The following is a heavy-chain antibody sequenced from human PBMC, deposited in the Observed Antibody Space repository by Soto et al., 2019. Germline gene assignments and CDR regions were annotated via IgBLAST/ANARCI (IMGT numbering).Heavy chain of an antibody. V-gene: IGHV3-23*01. Sequence: EVQLLESGGGLVQPGGCLRLSCAASGFTFSSYAMSWVRQAPGKGLEWVSAISGSGGSTYYADSVKGRFTISRDNSKNTLYLQMNSLRAEDTAVYYCAKDPLLLWFGELSGGLFDYWGQGTLVTVSS. CDR3: AKDPLLLWFGELSGGLFDY. J-gene: IGHJ4*02. CDR2: ISGSGGST. D-gene: IGHD3-10*01. CDR1: GFTFSSYA.